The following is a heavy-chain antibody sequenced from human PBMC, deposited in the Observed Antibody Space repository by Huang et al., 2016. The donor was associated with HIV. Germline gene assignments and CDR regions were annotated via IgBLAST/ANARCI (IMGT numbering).Heavy chain of an antibody. V-gene: IGHV3-74*01. CDR3: ARDPRIQSWLNFFDY. Sequence: EVQLVESGGGLVQPGGSLRLSCAASGFSISSYWMHWVRQAPGKGLVGVARINIDGSSTSYADSVKGRFTISRDNAKNTLYLQMNSLRAEDTAVYYCARDPRIQSWLNFFDYWGQGTLVSVSS. D-gene: IGHD3-22*01. CDR2: INIDGSST. J-gene: IGHJ4*02. CDR1: GFSISSYW.